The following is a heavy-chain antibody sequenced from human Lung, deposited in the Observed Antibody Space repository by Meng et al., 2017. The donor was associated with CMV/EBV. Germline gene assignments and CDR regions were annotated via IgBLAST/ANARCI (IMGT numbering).Heavy chain of an antibody. CDR3: ARDTGWDLHPYYFDY. Sequence: GESLKISCAASGFTFSSYEMNWVRQAPGKGLEWVSYISSSGSTIHYADSVKGRFTISRDNAKESLYLQMNSLRAEDTAIYYCARDTGWDLHPYYFDYWGQGTXVTVYS. D-gene: IGHD3-16*01. V-gene: IGHV3-48*03. J-gene: IGHJ4*02. CDR2: ISSSGSTI. CDR1: GFTFSSYE.